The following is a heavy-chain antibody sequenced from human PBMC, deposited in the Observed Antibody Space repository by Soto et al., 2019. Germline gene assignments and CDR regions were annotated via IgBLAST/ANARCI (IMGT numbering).Heavy chain of an antibody. CDR2: IYYSGST. Sequence: SETLSLTCTVSGGSISSGDYYWSWIRQPPGKGLEWIGYIYYSGSTYYNPSLKSRVTISVDTSKNQFSLKLSSVTAADTAVYYCARGTRPFTLPFDYWGQGTLVTVSS. V-gene: IGHV4-30-4*01. CDR3: ARGTRPFTLPFDY. CDR1: GGSISSGDYY. J-gene: IGHJ4*02.